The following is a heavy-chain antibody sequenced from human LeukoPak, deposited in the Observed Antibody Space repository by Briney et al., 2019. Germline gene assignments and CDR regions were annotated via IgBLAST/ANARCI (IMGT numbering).Heavy chain of an antibody. Sequence: GGSLRLFCAASGFTFDDYAMFWVRQAPGKGLEWVSGISWDSKNIGYAASVKGRFTISRDNAKNSLYLQMNSLRGEDTASYYCAKGNRDSSGFYYYYGMDVWGQGTTVTVSS. D-gene: IGHD3-22*01. J-gene: IGHJ6*02. CDR2: ISWDSKNI. CDR1: GFTFDDYA. V-gene: IGHV3-9*01. CDR3: AKGNRDSSGFYYYYGMDV.